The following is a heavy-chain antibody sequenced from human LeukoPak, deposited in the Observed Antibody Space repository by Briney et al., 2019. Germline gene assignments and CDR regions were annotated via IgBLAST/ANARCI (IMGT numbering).Heavy chain of an antibody. D-gene: IGHD6-13*01. CDR1: GFTFSSYG. J-gene: IGHJ4*02. Sequence: PGGSLRLSCAASGFTFSSYGMHWVRQAPGKGLEWVAVISYDGSNKYYADSVKGRFTISRDNSKNSLYLQMNSLRAEDTAVYYCAKDMYSSSWYYFDYWGQGTLVTVSS. V-gene: IGHV3-30*18. CDR2: ISYDGSNK. CDR3: AKDMYSSSWYYFDY.